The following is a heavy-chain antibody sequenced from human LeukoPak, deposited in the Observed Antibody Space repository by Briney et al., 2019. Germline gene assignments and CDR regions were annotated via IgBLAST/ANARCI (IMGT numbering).Heavy chain of an antibody. Sequence: PSETLSLTCTVPGGSISSGDYYWSWIRQPPGRGLEWIGYIYYSGSTYYNPSLKSRVTISVDTSKNQFSLKLSSVTAADTAVYYCARAARGSGWSWFWFDPWGQGTLVTVSS. CDR1: GGSISSGDYY. J-gene: IGHJ5*02. V-gene: IGHV4-30-4*01. D-gene: IGHD6-19*01. CDR3: ARAARGSGWSWFWFDP. CDR2: IYYSGST.